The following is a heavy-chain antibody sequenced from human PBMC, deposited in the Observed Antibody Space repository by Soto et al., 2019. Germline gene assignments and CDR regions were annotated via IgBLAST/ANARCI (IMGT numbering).Heavy chain of an antibody. V-gene: IGHV4-59*01. CDR1: GGSITSYS. D-gene: IGHD3-9*01. Sequence: SETLSLTCTVSGGSITSYSWSWIRQPPGKGLQWIGYIYYSGRTNYNPSLKSRVIISVDTSKKQISLKLSSVTAADSAVYYCASGGWTYDILTGYYLWGQGTMVTVSS. CDR3: ASGGWTYDILTGYYL. J-gene: IGHJ3*01. CDR2: IYYSGRT.